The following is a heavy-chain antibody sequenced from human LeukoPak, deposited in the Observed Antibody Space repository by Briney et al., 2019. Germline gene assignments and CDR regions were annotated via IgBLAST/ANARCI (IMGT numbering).Heavy chain of an antibody. CDR1: GFTFSTYA. J-gene: IGHJ4*02. CDR3: ARYGVSSSTSYMDF. CDR2: ITGDSAYI. Sequence: GGSLRLSCAASGFTFSTYAMNWVRQAPGEGLKWVSCITGDSAYIYYADSVKGRFTISRDNAKNSLYLQMNSLRAEDTAVYYCARYGVSSSTSYMDFWGQGTLVTVSS. V-gene: IGHV3-21*01. D-gene: IGHD2-2*01.